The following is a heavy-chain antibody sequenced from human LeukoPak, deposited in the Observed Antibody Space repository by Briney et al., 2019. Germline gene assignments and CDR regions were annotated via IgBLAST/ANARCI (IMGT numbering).Heavy chain of an antibody. CDR2: IYYSGST. CDR1: GGSISSSTYY. V-gene: IGHV4-39*01. D-gene: IGHD1-26*01. J-gene: IGHJ5*02. Sequence: SETLSLTCTVSGGSISSSTYYWGWIRQPPGKGLEWIGSIYYSGSTYYNPSLKSRVTISVDTSKNQLSLKLSSLTSADTAVYYCARHEYSGSYYGLSWFDPWGQGTLVTVSS. CDR3: ARHEYSGSYYGLSWFDP.